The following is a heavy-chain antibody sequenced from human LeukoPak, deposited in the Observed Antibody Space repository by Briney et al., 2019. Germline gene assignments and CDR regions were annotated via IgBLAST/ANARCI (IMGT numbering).Heavy chain of an antibody. CDR1: GFTFSNHA. D-gene: IGHD3-22*01. J-gene: IGHJ4*02. Sequence: GGSLRLSCAASGFTFSNHAMHWVRQAPGKGLEFVAAISSNGGTTYHADSVEGRFAISRDNSKNTLFLQMTFLRIEDTAVYYCVRDPAAYYYDSTFDYWGQGTLVTVSA. V-gene: IGHV3-64D*09. CDR2: ISSNGGTT. CDR3: VRDPAAYYYDSTFDY.